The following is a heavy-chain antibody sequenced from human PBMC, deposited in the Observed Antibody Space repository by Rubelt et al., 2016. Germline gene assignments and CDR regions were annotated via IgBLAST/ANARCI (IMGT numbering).Heavy chain of an antibody. CDR1: GYNFKIYG. J-gene: IGHJ6*02. V-gene: IGHV1-3*01. Sequence: QAQLVQSGAEVKKPGASVKVSCKASGYNFKIYGMHWVRQAPGQGLEWMGWINAGYGETKYSQKLEGRLTMTTDTSATTIYMELSSLTAEDTAVYFCARDEDVWGQGTTVTVSS. CDR2: INAGYGET. CDR3: ARDEDV.